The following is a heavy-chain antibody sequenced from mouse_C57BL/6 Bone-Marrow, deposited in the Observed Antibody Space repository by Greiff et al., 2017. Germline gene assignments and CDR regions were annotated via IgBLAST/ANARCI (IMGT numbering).Heavy chain of an antibody. J-gene: IGHJ2*01. V-gene: IGHV1-62-2*01. CDR3: ARHEEGGYYGRLYFDY. CDR1: GYTFTEYT. D-gene: IGHD1-1*01. Sequence: QVQLQQSGAELVKPGASVKLSCKASGYTFTEYTIHWVKQRSGQGLEWIGWFYPGSGSIKYNEKFKDKATLTADKSSSTVYMELSRLTSEDSAVYVCARHEEGGYYGRLYFDYWGQGTTLTVSS. CDR2: FYPGSGSI.